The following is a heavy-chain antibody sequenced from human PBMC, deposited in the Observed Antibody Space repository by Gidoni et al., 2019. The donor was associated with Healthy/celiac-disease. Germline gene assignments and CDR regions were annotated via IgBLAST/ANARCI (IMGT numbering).Heavy chain of an antibody. CDR3: ARMYGYYGSGSYYNWFDP. V-gene: IGHV1-2*04. Sequence: QVQLVQSGAEVKKPGASVKVSCKASGYTFTGSYMHWVRQAPGQGLEWMGWINPNSGGTNYAQKFQGWVTMTRDTSISTAYMELSRLRSDDTAVYYCARMYGYYGSGSYYNWFDPWGQGTLVTVSS. CDR1: GYTFTGSY. CDR2: INPNSGGT. D-gene: IGHD3-10*01. J-gene: IGHJ5*02.